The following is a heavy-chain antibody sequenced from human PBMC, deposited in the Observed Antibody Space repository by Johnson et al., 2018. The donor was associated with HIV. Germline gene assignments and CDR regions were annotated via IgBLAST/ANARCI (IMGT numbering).Heavy chain of an antibody. J-gene: IGHJ3*02. CDR1: GFTFNTYW. CDR2: INTAGGST. V-gene: IGHV3-74*01. D-gene: IGHD4-11*01. Sequence: VQLVESGGGLVQPGGSLRLSCAVSGFTFNTYWMHWVRQAPGKGLVWVARINTAGGSTSYVDSVKGRFSISRDNSKNTLYLQMNSLRTEDTAVYYCARERGYYGNPAFDIWGQGTMVTVSS. CDR3: ARERGYYGNPAFDI.